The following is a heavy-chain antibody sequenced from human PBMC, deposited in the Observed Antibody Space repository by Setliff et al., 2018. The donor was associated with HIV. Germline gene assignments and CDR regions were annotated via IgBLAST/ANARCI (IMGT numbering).Heavy chain of an antibody. CDR1: GYTFSSYD. CDR3: ARGHNYYYYMDV. Sequence: ASVKVSCKASGYTFSSYDINWVRQATGQGLEWMGWMNPTSGNTDYTQKFQGRVTTTRNTSISTAYMELSSLRSEDTAVYYCARGHNYYYYMDVWGKGTTVTVSS. CDR2: MNPTSGNT. J-gene: IGHJ6*03. V-gene: IGHV1-8*02.